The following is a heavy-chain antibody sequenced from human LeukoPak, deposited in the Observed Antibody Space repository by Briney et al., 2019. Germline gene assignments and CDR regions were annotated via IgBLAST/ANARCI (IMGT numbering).Heavy chain of an antibody. CDR1: GFTVSSNY. J-gene: IGHJ4*02. V-gene: IGHV3-53*01. D-gene: IGHD5-12*01. CDR3: ARGGPGYDYFDY. Sequence: PGGSLRLSCAASGFTVSSNYMSWVRQAPGKGLEWVSVIYSGGSTYYAGSVKGGFTISRDNSKNTLYLQMNSLRAEDTAVYYCARGGPGYDYFDYWGQGTLVTVSS. CDR2: IYSGGST.